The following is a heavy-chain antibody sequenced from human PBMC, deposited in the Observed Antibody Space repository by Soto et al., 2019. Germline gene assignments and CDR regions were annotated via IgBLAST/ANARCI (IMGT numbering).Heavy chain of an antibody. CDR2: INPSGGST. D-gene: IGHD2-2*01. CDR3: ARDSDIVVVPAAILIAVAGITNYYYYGMDV. J-gene: IGHJ6*02. CDR1: GYTFTSYY. V-gene: IGHV1-46*01. Sequence: ASVKVSCKASGYTFTSYYMHWVRQAPGQGLEWMGIINPSGGSTSYAQKFQGRVTMTRDTSTSTVYMELSSLRPEDTAVYYCARDSDIVVVPAAILIAVAGITNYYYYGMDVWGQGTTVTVSS.